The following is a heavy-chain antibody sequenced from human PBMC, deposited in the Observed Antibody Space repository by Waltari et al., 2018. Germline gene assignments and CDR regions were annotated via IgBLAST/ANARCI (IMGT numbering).Heavy chain of an antibody. CDR3: AREGGSGSYDY. D-gene: IGHD3-10*01. J-gene: IGHJ4*02. CDR2: IKQDGSGK. CDR1: GFTFRSYW. V-gene: IGHV3-7*01. Sequence: EVQLVESGGGLVQPGGSLRLSGAASGFTFRSYWMSWVRQAPGKGLEWVANIKQDGSGKYYVDSVKGRFTISRDNAKNSLYLQMNSLRAEDTAVYYCAREGGSGSYDYWGQGTLVTVSS.